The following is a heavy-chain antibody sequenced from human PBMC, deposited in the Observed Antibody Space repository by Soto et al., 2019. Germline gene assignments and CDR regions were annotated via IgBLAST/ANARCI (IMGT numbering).Heavy chain of an antibody. J-gene: IGHJ4*02. V-gene: IGHV1-2*02. CDR1: GYTFTGYY. Sequence: GASVKVSCKASGYTFTGYYMHWVRQAPGQGLEWMGWINPNSGSTNYAQKLQGRVTMTTDTSTSTAYMELRSLRSDDTAVYYCARSIAAAVDFDYWGQGTLVTVSS. D-gene: IGHD6-13*01. CDR3: ARSIAAAVDFDY. CDR2: INPNSGST.